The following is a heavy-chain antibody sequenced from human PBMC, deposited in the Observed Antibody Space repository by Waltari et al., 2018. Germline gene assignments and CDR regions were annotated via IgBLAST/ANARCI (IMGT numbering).Heavy chain of an antibody. V-gene: IGHV4-34*01. CDR2: INHSGST. D-gene: IGHD6-6*01. Sequence: QVQLQQWGAGLLKPSETLSLTCAVYGGSFSGYSWSWIRQPPGQGLEWIGEINHSGSTNYNPSLKSRVTISVDTSKNQFSLKLSSVTAADTAVYYCARWAKGIAARYYYYGMDVWGQGTTVTVSS. CDR3: ARWAKGIAARYYYYGMDV. CDR1: GGSFSGYS. J-gene: IGHJ6*02.